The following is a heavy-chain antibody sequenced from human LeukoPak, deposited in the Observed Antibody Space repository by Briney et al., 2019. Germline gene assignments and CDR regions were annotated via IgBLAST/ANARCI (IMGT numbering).Heavy chain of an antibody. CDR1: GFTFSSYG. CDR2: IWYDGSNK. V-gene: IGHV3-33*06. D-gene: IGHD4-23*01. Sequence: GGSLRLSCAASGFTFSSYGMHWVRQAPGKGLEWVAVIWYDGSNKYYADSVKGRFTISRDNSKNTLYLQMNSLRAEDTAVYYCAKDRGAMVVTLIDYWGQGTLVTVSS. J-gene: IGHJ4*02. CDR3: AKDRGAMVVTLIDY.